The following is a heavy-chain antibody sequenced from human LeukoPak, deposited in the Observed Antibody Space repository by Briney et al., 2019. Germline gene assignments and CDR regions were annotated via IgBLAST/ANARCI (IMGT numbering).Heavy chain of an antibody. CDR1: GFTFDDYT. CDR2: ISWDGAVT. V-gene: IGHV3-43*01. J-gene: IGHJ3*02. CDR3: TKADRYSDSSGYAFDM. Sequence: GGSLRLSCAASGFTFDDYTMHWVRQAPGKGLEWVSLISWDGAVTYYAFSVKGRFTISRDNSKNSLYLQMNSLRTEDTALYHCTKADRYSDSSGYAFDMWGQGTMVTVSS. D-gene: IGHD3-22*01.